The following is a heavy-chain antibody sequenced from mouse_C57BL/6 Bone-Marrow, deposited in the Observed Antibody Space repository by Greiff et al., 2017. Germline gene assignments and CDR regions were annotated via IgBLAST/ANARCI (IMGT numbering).Heavy chain of an antibody. Sequence: EVKLMESGGGLVQPGGSLSLSCAASGFTFTDYYMSWVRQPPGKALEWLGFIRNKANGYTTEYSASVKGRFTISRDNSQSILYLQMNALRAEDSATYYCARRTAYYYYAMDYWGQGTSVTVSS. J-gene: IGHJ4*01. CDR2: IRNKANGYTT. D-gene: IGHD6-1*01. CDR3: ARRTAYYYYAMDY. V-gene: IGHV7-3*01. CDR1: GFTFTDYY.